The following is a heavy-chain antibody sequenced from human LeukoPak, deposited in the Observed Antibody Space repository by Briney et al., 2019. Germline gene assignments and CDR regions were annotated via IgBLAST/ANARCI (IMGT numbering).Heavy chain of an antibody. V-gene: IGHV5-51*01. Sequence: GESLKISCKGSGYSFTNYWIGWARQMPGKGLEWMGIIYPGDSDTRYSPSFQGQVTISADKSISTAYLQWSSLKASDTATYYCARLLGSTKYYYNYGVDVWGQGTTVTVSS. D-gene: IGHD1-26*01. CDR3: ARLLGSTKYYYNYGVDV. J-gene: IGHJ6*02. CDR2: IYPGDSDT. CDR1: GYSFTNYW.